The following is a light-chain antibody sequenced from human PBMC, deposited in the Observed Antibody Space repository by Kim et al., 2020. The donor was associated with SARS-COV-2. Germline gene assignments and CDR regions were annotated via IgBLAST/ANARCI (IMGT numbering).Light chain of an antibody. J-gene: IGLJ3*02. CDR3: YSAADSNLV. V-gene: IGLV3-27*01. Sequence: SYELTQPSSVSVSSGQTARITCSGDLLAKKFARWFQQKPGQAPVLVIYKDTERPSGIPERFSGSSSGTTVTLTISGAQVDDEADYYCYSAADSNLVFGGGTQLTVL. CDR1: LLAKKF. CDR2: KDT.